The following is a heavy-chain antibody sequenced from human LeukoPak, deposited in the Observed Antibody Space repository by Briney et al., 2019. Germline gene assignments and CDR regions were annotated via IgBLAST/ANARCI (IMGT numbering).Heavy chain of an antibody. Sequence: SETLSLTCTVSGGSISSSSYYWGWIRQPPGKGLEWIGSIYYSGSTYYNPSLKSRVTISVDTSKNQFSLKLSSVTAADTAVYYCARDGTAMGRDYWGQGTLVTVSS. V-gene: IGHV4-39*07. CDR1: GGSISSSSYY. J-gene: IGHJ4*02. CDR3: ARDGTAMGRDY. CDR2: IYYSGST. D-gene: IGHD5-18*01.